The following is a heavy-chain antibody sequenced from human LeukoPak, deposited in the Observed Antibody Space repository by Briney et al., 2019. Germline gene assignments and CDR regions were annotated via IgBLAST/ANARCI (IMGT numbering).Heavy chain of an antibody. CDR2: IYTSGST. CDR3: AREIGSGRGYVWGSYRESSYNWFDP. CDR1: GGSLSSYY. V-gene: IGHV4-4*07. Sequence: PSETLSLTCAVYGGSLSSYYWSWIRQPAGKGLEWIGRIYTSGSTNYNPSLKSRVTMSVDTSKNQFSLKLSSVTAADTAVYYCAREIGSGRGYVWGSYRESSYNWFDPWGQGTLVTVSS. D-gene: IGHD3-16*02. J-gene: IGHJ5*02.